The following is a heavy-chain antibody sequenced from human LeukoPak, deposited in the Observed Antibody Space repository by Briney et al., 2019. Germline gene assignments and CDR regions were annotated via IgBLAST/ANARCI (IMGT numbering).Heavy chain of an antibody. CDR3: ARAITPLYYYDSSALTFDY. Sequence: ASVKVSCKASGYTFTGYYMHWVRQAPGQGLEWMGIINPSGGSTSYAQKFQGRVTMTRDTSTSTVYMELSSLRSEDTAVYYCARAITPLYYYDSSALTFDYWGQGTLVTVSS. D-gene: IGHD3-22*01. CDR2: INPSGGST. V-gene: IGHV1-46*01. J-gene: IGHJ4*02. CDR1: GYTFTGYY.